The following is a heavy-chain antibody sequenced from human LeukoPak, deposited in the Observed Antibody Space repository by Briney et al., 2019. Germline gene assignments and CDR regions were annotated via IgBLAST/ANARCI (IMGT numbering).Heavy chain of an antibody. Sequence: ASVKVSCKASGYTFTNYYMHWVRQAPGPGLEWMGIINPSGGSTNYPQKFQGRVTMTRDTSTSTVYMELSSLRSEDTAVYYCVTHLGYCSGGSCYGGFDIWGQGTRVTVSS. J-gene: IGHJ3*02. CDR1: GYTFTNYY. CDR2: INPSGGST. D-gene: IGHD2-15*01. CDR3: VTHLGYCSGGSCYGGFDI. V-gene: IGHV1-46*01.